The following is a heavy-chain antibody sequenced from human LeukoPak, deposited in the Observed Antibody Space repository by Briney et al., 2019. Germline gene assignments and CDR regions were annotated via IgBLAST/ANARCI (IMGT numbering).Heavy chain of an antibody. D-gene: IGHD4-17*01. CDR1: GFTFSSYW. CDR3: ALGVGGEVGL. V-gene: IGHV3-7*01. CDR2: IKQDGGEK. J-gene: IGHJ4*02. Sequence: GGSLRLSYAASGFTFSSYWMTWVRQAPGKGLEWVANIKQDGGEKYYVGSVKGRFTISRDNAKNSLYLQMNSLRVEDTAVYYCALGVGGEVGLWGQGTLVTVSS.